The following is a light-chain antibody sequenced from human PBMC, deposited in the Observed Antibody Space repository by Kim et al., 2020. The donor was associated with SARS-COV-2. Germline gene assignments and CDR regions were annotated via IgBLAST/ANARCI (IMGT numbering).Light chain of an antibody. J-gene: IGKJ1*01. CDR1: QSVGST. CDR3: HQRSSWPRT. CDR2: DVS. Sequence: LSPGERATLSCRASQSVGSTFAWFQQRPGQAPRLLISDVSSRATGIPARFSGSGSATDFTLPISSLEPEDFAVYYCHQRSSWPRTFGQGTKVDIK. V-gene: IGKV3-11*01.